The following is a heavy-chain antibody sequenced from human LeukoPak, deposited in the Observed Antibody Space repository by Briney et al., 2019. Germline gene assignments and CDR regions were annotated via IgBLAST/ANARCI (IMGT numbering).Heavy chain of an antibody. Sequence: TSETLSLTCTVSGGSISSSSYYWGWIRQLPGKGLEWIGSIYYSGSTYYNPSLKSRVTISVDTSKNQFSLKLSSVTAADTAVYYCERHAHTYCVPDYWGQGTLVTVSS. CDR3: ERHAHTYCVPDY. CDR1: GGSISSSSYY. V-gene: IGHV4-39*01. J-gene: IGHJ4*02. D-gene: IGHD2-21*01. CDR2: IYYSGST.